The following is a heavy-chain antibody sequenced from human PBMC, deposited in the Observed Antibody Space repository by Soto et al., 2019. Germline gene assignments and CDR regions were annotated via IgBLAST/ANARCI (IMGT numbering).Heavy chain of an antibody. V-gene: IGHV4-4*02. J-gene: IGHJ6*02. CDR1: SGSISSAHW. Sequence: QVQLQESGPGLVKPSGTLSLTCAVSSGSISSAHWWNWVRQPPGKGLEWIGEIYHSGSTNYNPSLKSRVTVSVDKSMNQSSLKLTSVTAADTAVDYCATNSYYSLGVWGQGTTVTVSS. CDR3: ATNSYYSLGV. CDR2: IYHSGST.